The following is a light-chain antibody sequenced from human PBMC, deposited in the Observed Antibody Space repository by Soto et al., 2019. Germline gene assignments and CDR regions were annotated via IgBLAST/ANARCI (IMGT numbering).Light chain of an antibody. CDR2: AAS. CDR1: QGISSY. CDR3: QQLTSYPLT. J-gene: IGKJ4*01. Sequence: DIQLTQSPSFLSASVGDRVTITCRASQGISSYLAWFQQKPGKAPNLLIYAASTLQSGVPSRFSGSGSGTEVTLTITSLQPEDFATYYCQQLTSYPLTFGGGTKVEIK. V-gene: IGKV1-9*01.